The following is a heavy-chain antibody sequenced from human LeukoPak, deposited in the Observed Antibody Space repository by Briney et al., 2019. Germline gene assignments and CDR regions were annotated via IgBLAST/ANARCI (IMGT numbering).Heavy chain of an antibody. CDR2: INHSGST. D-gene: IGHD6-19*01. V-gene: IGHV4-34*01. CDR1: GGSFSGYY. J-gene: IGHJ5*02. Sequence: PSETLSLTCAVYGGSFSGYYWSWIRQPPGKGLEWIGEINHSGSTNYNPSLKSRVTISVDTSKNQFSLKLSSVTAADTAVYYCARGGIALAGTLFDPWGQGTLVTVSS. CDR3: ARGGIALAGTLFDP.